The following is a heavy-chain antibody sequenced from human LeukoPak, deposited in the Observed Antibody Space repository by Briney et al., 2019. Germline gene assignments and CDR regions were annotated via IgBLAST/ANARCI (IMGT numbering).Heavy chain of an antibody. V-gene: IGHV4-31*03. J-gene: IGHJ4*02. CDR2: IYYSGST. CDR1: GGSISSGVYY. D-gene: IGHD2-2*01. CDR3: ARETVVPAAKIDY. Sequence: SETLSLTCTVSGGSISSGVYYWSWIRQHPGKGLEWIGYIYYSGSTYYNPSLKSRVTISVDTSKNQFSLKLSSVTAADTAVYYCARETVVPAAKIDYWGQGTLVTVSS.